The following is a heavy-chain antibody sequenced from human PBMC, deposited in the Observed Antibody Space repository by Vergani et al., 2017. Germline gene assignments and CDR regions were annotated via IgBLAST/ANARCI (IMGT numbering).Heavy chain of an antibody. CDR2: IHPADSAT. V-gene: IGHV5-51*01. J-gene: IGHJ4*02. Sequence: EVQLVQSGAEVKKPGESLKISCQISGYSFTNYWIGWVRQMPGKVLEWMGIIHPADSATRYSPSFQGQVTISVDKSISTAYLQRSSLRASDSAMYYCARLYGRDSSGSKYFDYLGQGILVTVSS. CDR3: ARLYGRDSSGSKYFDY. D-gene: IGHD3-22*01. CDR1: GYSFTNYW.